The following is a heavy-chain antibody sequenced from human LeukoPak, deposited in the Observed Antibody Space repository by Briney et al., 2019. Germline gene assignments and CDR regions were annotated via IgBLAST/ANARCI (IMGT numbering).Heavy chain of an antibody. CDR3: ARDSEDTTMGPGY. CDR1: RYTFTSYY. CDR2: INPSGGST. D-gene: IGHD5-18*01. Sequence: ASVKVSCKTSRYTFTSYYMHWVRQAPGQGLEWMGIINPSGGSTSYAQKFQGRVTMTRDMSTSTVYMELSSLRSEDTAVYYCARDSEDTTMGPGYWGQGALVTVSS. J-gene: IGHJ4*02. V-gene: IGHV1-46*01.